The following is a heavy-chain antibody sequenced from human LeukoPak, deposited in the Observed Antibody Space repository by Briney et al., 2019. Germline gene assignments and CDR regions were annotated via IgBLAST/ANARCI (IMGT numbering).Heavy chain of an antibody. CDR2: ISGSGGST. CDR1: GFPFSSYA. D-gene: IGHD2-15*01. V-gene: IGHV3-23*01. Sequence: PGGSLRLSCAASGFPFSSYAMSWVRQAPGKGLEGVSAISGSGGSTYYADSVKGRFTISRDNSKNTLYLQMNSLRAQDTAVYYCAKDRFQYCSGGEDLLLDYWGQGTLVTVSS. CDR3: AKDRFQYCSGGEDLLLDY. J-gene: IGHJ4*02.